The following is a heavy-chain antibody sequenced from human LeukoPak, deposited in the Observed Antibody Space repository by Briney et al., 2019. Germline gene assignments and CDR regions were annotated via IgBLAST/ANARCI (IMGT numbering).Heavy chain of an antibody. J-gene: IGHJ5*02. Sequence: SGTLSLTCAVSGGSISSSNWWSWVRQPPGKGLEWIGEIYHSGSTNYNPSLKSRVTISVDTSKNQFSLKLSSVTAADTAVYYCARDHAKYYYGSGSYYNSGYNWFDPWGQGTLVTVSS. D-gene: IGHD3-10*01. V-gene: IGHV4-4*02. CDR1: GGSISSSNW. CDR2: IYHSGST. CDR3: ARDHAKYYYGSGSYYNSGYNWFDP.